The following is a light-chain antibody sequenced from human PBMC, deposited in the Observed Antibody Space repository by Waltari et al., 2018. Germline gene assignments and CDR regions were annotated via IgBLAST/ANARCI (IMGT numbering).Light chain of an antibody. CDR2: EGY. Sequence: QSALTQPASVSGSPGQSITISCAGTSSDVGSYNLVSWYQQHPGKAPRLIIFEGYKRPSVVSNRFSGSQSGDTSSLTIAGVQAEDEADYYCSSYSTKRPRVFGGGTKLTVL. CDR3: SSYSTKRPRV. J-gene: IGLJ3*02. V-gene: IGLV2-23*01. CDR1: SSDVGSYNL.